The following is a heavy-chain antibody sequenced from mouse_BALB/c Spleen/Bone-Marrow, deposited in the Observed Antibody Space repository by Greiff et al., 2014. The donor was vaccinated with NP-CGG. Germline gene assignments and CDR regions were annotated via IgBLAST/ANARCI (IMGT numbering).Heavy chain of an antibody. CDR3: TTGTRFAY. Sequence: VQLQQSGAELVRPGASVKLSCKASGYTFTSYWINWVKQRPGQGLEWIGNIYPSDSYTNYNQKFKDKATLTADKSSSTAYMQLSSPTSEDSAVYYCTTGTRFAYWGQGTLVTVSA. D-gene: IGHD4-1*01. CDR2: IYPSDSYT. V-gene: IGHV1-69*02. CDR1: GYTFTSYW. J-gene: IGHJ3*01.